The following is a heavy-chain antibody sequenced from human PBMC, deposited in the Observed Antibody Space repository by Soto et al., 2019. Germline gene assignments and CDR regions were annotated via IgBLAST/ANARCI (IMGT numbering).Heavy chain of an antibody. CDR3: GRGLGGGWYYFDY. CDR2: ITVNSGNT. Sequence: QGQLVQSGVEVKKPGASVKVSCKASGYTFISYGIGWVRQAPGQGLEWMGWITVNSGNTNYPQKFQGRVTMTPDKSTSTAYLELRSLTSADTAVYYCGRGLGGGWYYFDYWGPGTLVTVSS. D-gene: IGHD6-19*01. CDR1: GYTFISYG. V-gene: IGHV1-18*01. J-gene: IGHJ4*02.